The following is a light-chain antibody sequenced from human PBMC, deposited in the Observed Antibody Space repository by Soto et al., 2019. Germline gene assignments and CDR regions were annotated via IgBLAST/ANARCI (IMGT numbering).Light chain of an antibody. Sequence: QSVLTQPPSVSGAPGQRVTISCTGSSSNIGAGYDVHWYQQLPGTAPKLLIYKNSIRPSGVPDRFSGSKSGTSASLAITGLQAEDEADYYCQSYDSSHNYVFGTGTKVTVL. V-gene: IGLV1-40*01. J-gene: IGLJ1*01. CDR1: SSNIGAGYD. CDR3: QSYDSSHNYV. CDR2: KNS.